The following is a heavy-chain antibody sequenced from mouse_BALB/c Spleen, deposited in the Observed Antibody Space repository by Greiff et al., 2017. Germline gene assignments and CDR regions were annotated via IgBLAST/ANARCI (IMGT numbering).Heavy chain of an antibody. CDR1: GYTFTSYW. CDR3: ASHSSGYGYAMDY. J-gene: IGHJ4*01. Sequence: QVQLQQSGAELMKPGASVKMSCKASGYTFTSYWMHWVKQRPGQGLEWIGYINPSTGYTEYNQKFKDKATLTADKSSSTAYMQLSSLTSEDSAVYYCASHSSGYGYAMDYWGQGTSVTVSS. V-gene: IGHV1S26*01. D-gene: IGHD3-1*01. CDR2: INPSTGYT.